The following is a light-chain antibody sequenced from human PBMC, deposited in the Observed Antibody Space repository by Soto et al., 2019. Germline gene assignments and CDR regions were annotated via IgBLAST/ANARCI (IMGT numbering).Light chain of an antibody. CDR3: QHYGSSAL. CDR1: QSVSRSY. Sequence: EIVLTQSPGTLSLSPGERATLSCRASQSVSRSYLAWYQQKPGQAPRLLIYGASSRATGIPDRFSGSGSGTDFTLTISRLEPEDFAVYYCQHYGSSALFGPGTKVDIK. V-gene: IGKV3-20*01. J-gene: IGKJ3*01. CDR2: GAS.